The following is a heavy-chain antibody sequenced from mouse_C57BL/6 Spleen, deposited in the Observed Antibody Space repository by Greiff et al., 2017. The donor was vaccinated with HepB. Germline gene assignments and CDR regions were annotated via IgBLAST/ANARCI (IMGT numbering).Heavy chain of an antibody. J-gene: IGHJ4*01. CDR2: INPNNGGT. CDR1: GYTFTDYN. V-gene: IGHV1-18*01. D-gene: IGHD4-1*01. CDR3: ARSLGRGAAMDY. Sequence: VQLKQSGPELVKPGASVKIPCKASGYTFTDYNMDWVKQSHGKSLEWIGDINPNNGGTIYNQKFKGKATLTVDKSSSTAYMELRSLTSEDTAVYYCARSLGRGAAMDYWGQGTSVTVSS.